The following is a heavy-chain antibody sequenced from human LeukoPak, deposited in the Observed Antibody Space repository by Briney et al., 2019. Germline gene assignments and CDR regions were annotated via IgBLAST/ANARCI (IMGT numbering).Heavy chain of an antibody. J-gene: IGHJ4*02. CDR3: ADGKSQSYY. CDR1: GFTFGSYD. D-gene: IGHD1-1*01. Sequence: GGSLRLSCAASGFTFGSYDMHWVRQATGKGLEWVSAISGSGGSTYYADSVKGRFTISRDNSKNTLYLQMNSLRAEDTAVYYCADGKSQSYYWGQGTLVTVSS. CDR2: ISGSGGST. V-gene: IGHV3-23*01.